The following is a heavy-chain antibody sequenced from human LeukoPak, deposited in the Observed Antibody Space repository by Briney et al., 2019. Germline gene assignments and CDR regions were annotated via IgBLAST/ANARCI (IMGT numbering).Heavy chain of an antibody. CDR3: ASGVLRYFDWLDAFDI. Sequence: PSETLCLTCAVSGGSISSSNWWSWVRQPPGKGLEWIGEIYHSGSTYYNPSLKSRVTISVDTSKNQFSLKLSSVTAADTAVYYCASGVLRYFDWLDAFDIWGQGTMVTVSS. V-gene: IGHV4-4*02. CDR2: IYHSGST. J-gene: IGHJ3*02. D-gene: IGHD3-9*01. CDR1: GGSISSSNW.